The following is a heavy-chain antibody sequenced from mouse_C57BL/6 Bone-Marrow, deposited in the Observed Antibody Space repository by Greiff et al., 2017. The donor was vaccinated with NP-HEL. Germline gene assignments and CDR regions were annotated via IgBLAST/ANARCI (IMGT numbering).Heavy chain of an antibody. CDR1: GFTFSDYY. Sequence: EVQVVESGGGLVQPGGSLKLSCAASGFTFSDYYMYWVRQTPEKRLEWVAYISNGGGSTYYPDTVKGRFTISRDNAKNTLYLQMSRLKSEDTAMYYCARSYGSSYPYYFDYWGQGTTLTVSS. D-gene: IGHD1-1*01. V-gene: IGHV5-12*01. J-gene: IGHJ2*01. CDR2: ISNGGGST. CDR3: ARSYGSSYPYYFDY.